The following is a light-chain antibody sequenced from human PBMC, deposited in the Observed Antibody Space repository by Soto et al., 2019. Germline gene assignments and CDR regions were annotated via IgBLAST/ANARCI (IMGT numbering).Light chain of an antibody. V-gene: IGKV3-20*01. CDR1: HSVSSNY. CDR3: QQLNYWPRIT. J-gene: IGKJ5*01. Sequence: EIVLKQSPGTVSFYPGERATLSCRASHSVSSNYLAWYQQKPGQAPRLLIYGASSRATGIPDRFSGSGSGTDFTLTISRLEPEDFAVYYCQQLNYWPRITFGQGTRLEIK. CDR2: GAS.